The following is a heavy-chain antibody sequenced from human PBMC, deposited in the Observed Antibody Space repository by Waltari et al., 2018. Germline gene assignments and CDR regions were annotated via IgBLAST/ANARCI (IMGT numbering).Heavy chain of an antibody. Sequence: QVQLVQSGAEVKKPGSSVKVSCKASGGTFSSYAIRWVRQAPGQGLEWMGGISPILSTANYAQKFQGRVTITADESTSTAYMELSSLRAEDTAVYYCARGNIVATIDPFDYWGQGTLVTVSS. V-gene: IGHV1-69*01. D-gene: IGHD5-12*01. CDR1: GGTFSSYA. J-gene: IGHJ4*02. CDR2: ISPILSTA. CDR3: ARGNIVATIDPFDY.